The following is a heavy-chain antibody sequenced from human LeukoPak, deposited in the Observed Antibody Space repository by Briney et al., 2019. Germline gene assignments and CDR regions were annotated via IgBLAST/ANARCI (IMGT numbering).Heavy chain of an antibody. CDR3: ARDNVRWQHRTAFDI. CDR1: GGSISSYY. J-gene: IGHJ3*02. V-gene: IGHV4-59*01. Sequence: ETLSLTCTVSGGSISSYYWSWIRQPPGKGLEWIGYIYYSGSTNYNPSLKGRVTISVDTSKNQFSLKVSSVTAADTAVYYCARDNVRWQHRTAFDIWGQGTMVTVSS. CDR2: IYYSGST. D-gene: IGHD4-23*01.